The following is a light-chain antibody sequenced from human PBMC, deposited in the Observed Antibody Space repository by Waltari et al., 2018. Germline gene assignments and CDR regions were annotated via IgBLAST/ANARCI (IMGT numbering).Light chain of an antibody. Sequence: DIQLTQSPSSLSASVGERVTITCRASQGISSYLAWYQQKPGKAPKLLIYKASSLQSGVPSRFSGSGSGTEFTLTISSLQPEDFAVYYCQQRNSYPYSFGQGTKVEIK. J-gene: IGKJ2*03. V-gene: IGKV1-9*01. CDR3: QQRNSYPYS. CDR1: QGISSY. CDR2: KAS.